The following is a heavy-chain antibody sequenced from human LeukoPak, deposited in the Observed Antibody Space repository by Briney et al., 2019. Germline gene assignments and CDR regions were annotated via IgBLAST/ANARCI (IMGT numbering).Heavy chain of an antibody. CDR2: IHYSGSA. CDR3: ARGQWFRAF. D-gene: IGHD3-10*01. CDR1: GGSFSGYY. V-gene: IGHV4-34*01. Sequence: SETLSLTCAVYGGSFSGYYWTWIRQPPGKGLEWIGEIHYSGSATYNPSLKSRVTISADTSKNQFSLKMNSVTAADTAVYCCARGQWFRAFWSRGTPVTVSS. J-gene: IGHJ4*02.